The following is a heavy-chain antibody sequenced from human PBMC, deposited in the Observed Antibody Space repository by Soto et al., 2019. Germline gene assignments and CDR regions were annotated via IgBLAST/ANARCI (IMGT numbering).Heavy chain of an antibody. CDR3: AKDIALVRGVIIDMDV. J-gene: IGHJ6*02. Sequence: GGSLRLSCAASGFIFSNYGMHWVRRAPGKGLEWVAVISYDGDNTYYADSVKGRFTISRDNSKNMLSLQMSSLRAEDTAVYYCAKDIALVRGVIIDMDVWGQGTTVTVSS. V-gene: IGHV3-30*18. CDR2: ISYDGDNT. CDR1: GFIFSNYG. D-gene: IGHD3-10*01.